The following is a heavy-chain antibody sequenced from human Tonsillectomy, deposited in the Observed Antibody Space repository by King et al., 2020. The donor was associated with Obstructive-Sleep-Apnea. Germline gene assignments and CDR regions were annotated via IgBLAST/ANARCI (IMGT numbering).Heavy chain of an antibody. CDR3: TTDDCGGDCYFRY. J-gene: IGHJ4*02. Sequence: QLVQSGGGLVKSGGSLRLSCATLVFTFSNAWISGVRHAPVKGLECVVRTKRKTNGETTEYAAHVKGRFTISRDHSQNKLYLDMNNLKSDDTAVYYCTTDDCGGDCYFRYWGQGTLVTVSS. CDR1: VFTFSNAW. D-gene: IGHD2-21*02. V-gene: IGHV3-15*01. CDR2: TKRKTNGETT.